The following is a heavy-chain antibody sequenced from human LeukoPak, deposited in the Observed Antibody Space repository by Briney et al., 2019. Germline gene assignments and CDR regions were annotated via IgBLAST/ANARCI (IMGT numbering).Heavy chain of an antibody. D-gene: IGHD3-22*01. Sequence: SETLSLTCTVSGGSISSSSYYWGWIRQPPGKGLEWIGSIYYSGSTYYNPSLKSRVTISVDTSKNQFSLKLSSVTAADTAVYYCASSTPWDYYDSSGYSYYFDYWGQGTLVTVSS. CDR3: ASSTPWDYYDSSGYSYYFDY. J-gene: IGHJ4*02. CDR1: GGSISSSSYY. V-gene: IGHV4-39*01. CDR2: IYYSGST.